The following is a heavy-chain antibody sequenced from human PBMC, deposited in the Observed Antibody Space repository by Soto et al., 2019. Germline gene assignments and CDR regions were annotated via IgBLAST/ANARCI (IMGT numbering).Heavy chain of an antibody. D-gene: IGHD3-22*01. CDR3: ASTQFLIIVASGNY. CDR2: ISHDGNIK. CDR1: GFTFSSHT. V-gene: IGHV3-30-3*01. J-gene: IGHJ4*02. Sequence: QVQLVESGGGVVQPGRSLRLSCAASGFTFSSHTMHWVRQAPGKGLEWVALISHDGNIKFYADSVKGRFTISRDNSKNTLYLQMSSLRTEDTSLYYCASTQFLIIVASGNYWGQGTLVTVSS.